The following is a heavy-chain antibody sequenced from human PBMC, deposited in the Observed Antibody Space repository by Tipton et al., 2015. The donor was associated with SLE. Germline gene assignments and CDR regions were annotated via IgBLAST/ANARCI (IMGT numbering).Heavy chain of an antibody. D-gene: IGHD3-3*01. J-gene: IGHJ3*02. V-gene: IGHV3-23*01. CDR1: EFTFRSYA. CDR2: ISGSGGTT. CDR3: TRGLLRFPEKACDI. Sequence: SLRLSCAASEFTFRSYAISWVRQAPGKGLEWVSVISGSGGTTYYADSVKGRFTISRDNSKNTLYLQMNSLTAEDTGFYYCTRGLLRFPEKACDIWGQGTMVTVSS.